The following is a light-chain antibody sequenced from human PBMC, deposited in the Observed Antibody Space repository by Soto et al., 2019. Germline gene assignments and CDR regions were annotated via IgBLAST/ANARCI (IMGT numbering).Light chain of an antibody. J-gene: IGLJ1*01. CDR1: SGHSSYA. V-gene: IGLV4-69*01. CDR3: QTWGTGIRV. Sequence: QSVLTQSPSASASLGASVKLTCTLSSGHSSYAIAWHQQQPEKGPRYLMKLNSDGSHSKGDGIPDRFSGSSSGAERYLTXXXXXXXXXXXSYCQTWGTGIRVFVTGTKVTV. CDR2: LNSDGSH.